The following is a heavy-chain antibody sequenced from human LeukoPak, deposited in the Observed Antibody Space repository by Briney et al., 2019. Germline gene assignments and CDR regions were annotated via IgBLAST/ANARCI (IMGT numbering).Heavy chain of an antibody. J-gene: IGHJ4*02. CDR3: AKLGYGSGSYSDLDY. V-gene: IGHV3-23*01. CDR2: ISGSGGST. D-gene: IGHD3-10*01. Sequence: GGSLRLSCAASGFTFSSYAMSRVRQAPGKGLEWVSAISGSGGSTYYADSVKGRFTISRDNSKNTLYLQMNSLRAEDTAVYYCAKLGYGSGSYSDLDYWGQGTLVTVSS. CDR1: GFTFSSYA.